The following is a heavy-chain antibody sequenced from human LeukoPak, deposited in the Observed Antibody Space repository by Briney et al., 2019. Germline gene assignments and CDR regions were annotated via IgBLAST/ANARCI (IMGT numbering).Heavy chain of an antibody. Sequence: ASVKVSFKASGYIFTSYPIHWVRQAPGQRLEWMGWINTGNGNTKYSQRFEARVTVTTDTSAAAAYMELSSLRSEDTAVYYCARDRAMADYWGQGTLVTVSS. V-gene: IGHV1-3*04. CDR2: INTGNGNT. J-gene: IGHJ4*02. CDR1: GYIFTSYP. D-gene: IGHD5-18*01. CDR3: ARDRAMADY.